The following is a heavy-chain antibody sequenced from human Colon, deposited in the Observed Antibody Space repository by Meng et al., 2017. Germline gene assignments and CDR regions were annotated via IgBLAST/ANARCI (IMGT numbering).Heavy chain of an antibody. Sequence: HLKESGPGLVQPSGTLSFACAVSGDSIGNSKWWSWLRQSPGKGLEWIGEISNSGKTVYSPSLKSRVTISLDKSSNHFSLTLSPVTAADTAIYFCARERMRELGLFDYWGQGALVTVSS. D-gene: IGHD7-27*01. J-gene: IGHJ4*02. CDR3: ARERMRELGLFDY. CDR1: GDSIGNSKW. CDR2: ISNSGKT. V-gene: IGHV4-4*02.